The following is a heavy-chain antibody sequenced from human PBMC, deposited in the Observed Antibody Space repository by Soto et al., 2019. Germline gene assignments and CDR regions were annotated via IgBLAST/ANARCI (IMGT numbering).Heavy chain of an antibody. CDR2: IHHRGTA. V-gene: IGHV4-59*01. CDR1: CASINSSY. Sequence: SETLSVTCNVSCASINSSYWSWIRQPPGKGLEWIAYIHHRGTANYNPSLQSRVTTSVDTSKNQVSLKMSSVTAADTATYFCARTPYRLALGTVLCYFDEWGPGTMVTVSS. CDR3: ARTPYRLALGTVLCYFDE. D-gene: IGHD4-17*01. J-gene: IGHJ4*02.